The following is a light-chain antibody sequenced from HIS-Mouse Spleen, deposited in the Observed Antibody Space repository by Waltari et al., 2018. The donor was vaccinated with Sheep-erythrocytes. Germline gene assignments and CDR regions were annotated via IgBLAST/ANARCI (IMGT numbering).Light chain of an antibody. V-gene: IGLV1-44*01. CDR1: SSNIGSNT. CDR2: RNN. CDR3: AAWDDSLNGPV. Sequence: QSVLTQPPSASGTPGQRVTISCSGSSSNIGSNTVNWYQQLPGTAPKLLIYRNNRRPSGVPDRSSGSKSGTSASLAISGLQSEDEADYYCAAWDDSLNGPVFGGGTKLTVL. J-gene: IGLJ3*02.